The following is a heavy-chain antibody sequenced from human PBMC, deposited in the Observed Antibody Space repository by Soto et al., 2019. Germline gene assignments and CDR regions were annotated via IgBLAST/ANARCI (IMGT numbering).Heavy chain of an antibody. CDR3: AREGTGGFDP. Sequence: QVQLVQSGAEVKKPGASVKVSCKASGYTFTSYDINWVRQATGQGLEWMGWMNPNSGNTAYAQKFLGRVTMTRNTSISTAYRELSGLRPEDPALYNCAREGTGGFDPWGKGPWSPSPQ. CDR2: MNPNSGNT. CDR1: GYTFTSYD. V-gene: IGHV1-8*01. J-gene: IGHJ5*02.